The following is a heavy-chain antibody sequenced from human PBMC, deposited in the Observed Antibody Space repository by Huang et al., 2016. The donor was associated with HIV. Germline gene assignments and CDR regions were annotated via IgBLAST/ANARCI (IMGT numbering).Heavy chain of an antibody. CDR2: IYYIGNG. J-gene: IGHJ6*03. V-gene: IGHV4-39*01. CDR1: GGSISSSSYY. Sequence: QLQLQESGPGLVKPSETLSLTCTVSGGSISSSSYYWGWIRQSPGKGLEWIGSIYYIGNGYYNPSLKSRVTMSVDRSSNQFSLKMHSVTAADTAVYYCASRTTVTTTSNYHYFYMDVWGKWTTVIVSS. D-gene: IGHD4-17*01. CDR3: ASRTTVTTTSNYHYFYMDV.